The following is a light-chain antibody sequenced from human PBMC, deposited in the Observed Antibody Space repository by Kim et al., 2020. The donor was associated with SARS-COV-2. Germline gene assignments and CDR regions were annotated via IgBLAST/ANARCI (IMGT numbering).Light chain of an antibody. CDR1: SGYSNYK. CDR2: VGTGGIVG. CDR3: GADHGSGSNPVKV. V-gene: IGLV9-49*01. J-gene: IGLJ3*02. Sequence: QPVLTQPPSASASLGASVTLTCTLSSGYSNYKVDWYQQRPGKGPRFVMRVGTGGIVGSKGDGIPDRFSVLGSGLNRYLTIKNIQEEDESDYHCGADHGSGSNPVKVFGGGTQLTVL.